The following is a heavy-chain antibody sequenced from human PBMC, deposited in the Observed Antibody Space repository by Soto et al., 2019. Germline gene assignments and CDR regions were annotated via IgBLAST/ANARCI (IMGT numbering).Heavy chain of an antibody. CDR3: ARDAGYSPPPYYYGMDV. V-gene: IGHV1-69*01. CDR1: GGTFSSYA. D-gene: IGHD5-18*01. Sequence: QVQLVQSGAEVKKPGSSVKVSCKASGGTFSSYAISWVRQAPGQGLEWMGGIIPIFGTANYAQKFQGRVTITADESTSTAYMELSSLRSEDTAVYCCARDAGYSPPPYYYGMDVWGQGTTVTVSS. CDR2: IIPIFGTA. J-gene: IGHJ6*02.